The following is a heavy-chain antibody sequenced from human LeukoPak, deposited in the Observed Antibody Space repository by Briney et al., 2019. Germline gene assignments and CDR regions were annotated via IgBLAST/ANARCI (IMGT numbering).Heavy chain of an antibody. J-gene: IGHJ3*01. CDR2: ISGSGGST. CDR3: AKRGSYSGSDSTVTPKDAFDV. V-gene: IGHV3-23*01. D-gene: IGHD5-12*01. Sequence: GGSLRLSCAASGFTFSSYAMSWVRQAPGKGLEWVSAISGSGGSTYYADSVKGRFTISRDNSKNTLYLQMNSLRVEDTAVYYCAKRGSYSGSDSTVTPKDAFDVWGQGTMVTVSS. CDR1: GFTFSSYA.